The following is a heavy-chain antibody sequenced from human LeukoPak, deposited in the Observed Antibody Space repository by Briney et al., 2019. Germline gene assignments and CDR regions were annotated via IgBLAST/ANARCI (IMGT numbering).Heavy chain of an antibody. CDR2: IYTSGST. CDR1: GGSISSYY. D-gene: IGHD3-22*01. CDR3: AGRQGYYYDSSGYPRSWFDP. J-gene: IGHJ5*02. Sequence: SETLSLTCTVSGGSISSYYWSWIRQPAGKGLEGIGRIYTSGSTNYNPSLKSRVTMSVDTSKNQFSLKLSSVTAADTAVYYCAGRQGYYYDSSGYPRSWFDPWGQGTLVTVSS. V-gene: IGHV4-4*07.